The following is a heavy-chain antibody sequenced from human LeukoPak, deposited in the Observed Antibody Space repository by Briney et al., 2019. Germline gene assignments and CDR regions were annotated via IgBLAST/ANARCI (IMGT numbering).Heavy chain of an antibody. CDR3: ARVAKYYYGSETYFFFEN. V-gene: IGHV4-4*07. CDR1: DTSINTYY. J-gene: IGHJ4*02. Sequence: SETLSLTCTVSDTSINTYYWSWIRQPAGKGLEWIGHIYRTGTTNYNPSLKSRVTMPIDTSKNQFSLNLRSVTAADTAVYFCARVAKYYYGSETYFFFENWGQGTLVTVSS. CDR2: IYRTGTT. D-gene: IGHD3-10*01.